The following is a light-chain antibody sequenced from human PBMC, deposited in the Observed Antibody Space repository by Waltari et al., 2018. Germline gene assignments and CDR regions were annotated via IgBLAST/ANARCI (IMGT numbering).Light chain of an antibody. Sequence: QTVVTQAPSSSVSPGGTVTLTSAFSSGSVSSTSYSTWYQHTPGQAPRTLVYKATKRSSGVSDRFSGSILGNKAALTISGARADDESDYYCSLYMGSGIWVFGGGTKLTVL. CDR2: KAT. CDR3: SLYMGSGIWV. J-gene: IGLJ3*02. CDR1: SGSVSSTSY. V-gene: IGLV8-61*01.